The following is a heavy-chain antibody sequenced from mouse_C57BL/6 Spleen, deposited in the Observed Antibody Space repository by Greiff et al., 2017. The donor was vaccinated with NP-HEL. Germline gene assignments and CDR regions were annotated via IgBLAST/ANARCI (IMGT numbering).Heavy chain of an antibody. D-gene: IGHD1-1*01. CDR3: AGSPYYGGYAY. CDR2: ISTYYGDA. V-gene: IGHV1-67*01. Sequence: QVHVKQSGPELVRPGVSVKISCKGSGYTFTDYAMHWVKQSHAKSLEWIGVISTYYGDASYNQKFKDKATMTVDKSSSTAYMELASLTSEDSAVYYCAGSPYYGGYAYWGKGTMVTVSA. CDR1: GYTFTDYA. J-gene: IGHJ3*01.